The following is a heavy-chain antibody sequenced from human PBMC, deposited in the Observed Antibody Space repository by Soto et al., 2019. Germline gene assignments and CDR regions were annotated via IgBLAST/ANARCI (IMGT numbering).Heavy chain of an antibody. CDR1: GFTFSNAL. Sequence: PWGSLRLSCAASGFTFSNALRNWVRQAPGKGLEWVGRIKSKTDGGTTDYAAPVKGRFTISRDDSKNTLYLQMNSLKTEDTAVYYCTTGDTIFLYGMDVWGQGTTVTVS. CDR2: IKSKTDGGTT. CDR3: TTGDTIFLYGMDV. J-gene: IGHJ6*02. V-gene: IGHV3-15*07. D-gene: IGHD3-9*01.